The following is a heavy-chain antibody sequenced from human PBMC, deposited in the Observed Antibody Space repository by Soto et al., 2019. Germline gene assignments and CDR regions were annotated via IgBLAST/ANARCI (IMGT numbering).Heavy chain of an antibody. D-gene: IGHD5-18*01. J-gene: IGHJ4*02. V-gene: IGHV4-30-2*01. Sequence: LSETLSLTCTVSGGSISNAAYSWSWIRQPPGKGLEWIGYIYPSGMPFYNPSLRSRVTISIDRLNDQFSLNLKSVTAADTAVYYCARERGGYGLFDSWGQGTLVTVSS. CDR1: GGSISNAAYS. CDR2: IYPSGMP. CDR3: ARERGGYGLFDS.